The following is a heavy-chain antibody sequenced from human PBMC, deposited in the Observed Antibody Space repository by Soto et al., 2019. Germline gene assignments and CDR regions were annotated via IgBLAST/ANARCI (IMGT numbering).Heavy chain of an antibody. CDR3: ERVRNYDSSGYITQV. CDR1: GEAVPNCA. Sequence: APAEASSKASGEAVPNCASHWARQAPGQRLEWMGWINGGNGNTYYSEHFQGRVTFTRDTSAGTVYMQLSSLRSEDTAVYYCERVRNYDSSGYITQVWGQGTLVTVSS. D-gene: IGHD3-22*01. J-gene: IGHJ4*02. CDR2: INGGNGNT. V-gene: IGHV1-3*01.